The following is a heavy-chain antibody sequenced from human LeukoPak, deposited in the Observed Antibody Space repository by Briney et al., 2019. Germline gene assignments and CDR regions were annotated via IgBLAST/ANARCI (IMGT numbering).Heavy chain of an antibody. V-gene: IGHV3-21*04. J-gene: IGHJ4*02. Sequence: GGSLRLSCAASGFTFSSYSMNWVRQAPGKGLEWVSSISSSSSYIYYADSVKGRFTISRDNSKNTLYLQMNSLRAEDTAVYYCAKGQLGGYWLYDYWGQGTLVTVSS. CDR1: GFTFSSYS. D-gene: IGHD3-9*01. CDR2: ISSSSSYI. CDR3: AKGQLGGYWLYDY.